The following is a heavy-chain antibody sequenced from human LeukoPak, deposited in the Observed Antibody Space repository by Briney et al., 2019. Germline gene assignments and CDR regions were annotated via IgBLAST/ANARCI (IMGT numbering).Heavy chain of an antibody. Sequence: SETLSLTCTVSGGSISSYYWSWIRQPPGKGLEWIGYIYYSGSTNYNPSLKSRVTISVDTSKNQFSLKLSSVTAADTAVYYCARAGYWYSSSWSKYYYYGMDVWGQGTTVTVSS. D-gene: IGHD6-13*01. CDR3: ARAGYWYSSSWSKYYYYGMDV. J-gene: IGHJ6*02. CDR2: IYYSGST. V-gene: IGHV4-59*01. CDR1: GGSISSYY.